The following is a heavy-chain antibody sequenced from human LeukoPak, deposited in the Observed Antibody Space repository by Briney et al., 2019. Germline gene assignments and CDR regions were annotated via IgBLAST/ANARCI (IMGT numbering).Heavy chain of an antibody. D-gene: IGHD3-10*01. J-gene: IGHJ4*02. CDR1: GYTFTSYY. CDR3: ARDLHIDSRPEGRDY. CDR2: IDPSGGST. V-gene: IGHV1-46*01. Sequence: ASVKVSCKASGYTFTSYYMHWVRQAPGQGLEWMGIIDPSGGSTTYAQKFQGRVTMTRDTSTSTVYMELSGLRYEDTAVYYCARDLHIDSRPEGRDYWGQGTLVTVSS.